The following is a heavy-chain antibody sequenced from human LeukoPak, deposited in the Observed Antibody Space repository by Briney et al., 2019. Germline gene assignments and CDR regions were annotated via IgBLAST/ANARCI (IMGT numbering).Heavy chain of an antibody. CDR3: ARVSGQWLSDY. Sequence: GGSLRLSCAASGFTFSSYSMTWVRQAPGKGLEWVSSISTSSSYIYYADSVKGRFTISRDNAKNSLYLHMNSLRAEDTAVYYCARVSGQWLSDYWGQGTLVTVSS. V-gene: IGHV3-21*01. CDR1: GFTFSSYS. D-gene: IGHD6-19*01. J-gene: IGHJ4*02. CDR2: ISTSSSYI.